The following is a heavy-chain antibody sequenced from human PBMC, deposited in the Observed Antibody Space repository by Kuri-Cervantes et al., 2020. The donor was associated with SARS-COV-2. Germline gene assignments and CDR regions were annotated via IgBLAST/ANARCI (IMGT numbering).Heavy chain of an antibody. Sequence: ASVKVSCKASGYTFTSYGISWVRQAPGQGLEWMGIINPSGSGTRYPQSFQGRVSMTRDTSTSTVYMELSSLTSEDTAVYYCVVGFFSSRKWDYWGQRTLVTVSS. V-gene: IGHV1-46*01. D-gene: IGHD2-15*01. J-gene: IGHJ4*02. CDR1: GYTFTSYG. CDR3: VVGFFSSRKWDY. CDR2: INPSGSGT.